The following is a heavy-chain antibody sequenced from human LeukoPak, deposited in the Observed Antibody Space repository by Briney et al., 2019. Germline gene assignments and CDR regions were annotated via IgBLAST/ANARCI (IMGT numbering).Heavy chain of an antibody. J-gene: IGHJ5*02. CDR1: GDIVSSNSAA. CDR2: TYYRSNVYN. D-gene: IGHD6-13*01. V-gene: IGHV6-1*01. Sequence: SQTLSLTCAISGDIVSSNSAAGHWIRQSPSGGLEWLVRTYYRSNVYNDYAGSVKNRRTINPDTSKNKSSLHLTSVTPEHTAVYYCARDRRSAGSSWGTWFDPWGQGTLVTVSS. CDR3: ARDRRSAGSSWGTWFDP.